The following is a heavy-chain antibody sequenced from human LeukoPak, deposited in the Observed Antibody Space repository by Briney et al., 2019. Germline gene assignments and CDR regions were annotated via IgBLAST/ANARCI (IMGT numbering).Heavy chain of an antibody. CDR3: ARSPSPGVTGYYAH. V-gene: IGHV3-66*02. CDR2: INSGDST. J-gene: IGHJ4*02. Sequence: PGGSLRLSCAASGFIVSSNHMSWVRQAPGKGLEWVSVINSGDSTYYADSVKGRFTISRDNSKNTLYLQMNSLRAEDTAVYYCARSPSPGVTGYYAHWGQGTLVTVCS. D-gene: IGHD4-11*01. CDR1: GFIVSSNH.